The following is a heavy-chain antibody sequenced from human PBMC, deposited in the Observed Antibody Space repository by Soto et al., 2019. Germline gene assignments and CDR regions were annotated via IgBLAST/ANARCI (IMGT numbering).Heavy chain of an antibody. J-gene: IGHJ4*02. D-gene: IGHD6-19*01. V-gene: IGHV1-3*01. CDR1: GYTFTSYA. Sequence: QVQLVQSGAEVKKPGASVKVSCKASGYTFTSYAIHWVRQAPGQGLEWMGWINAGNGDTKYSQEFQGRVTISRDTSARTAYMELSGLTSEDTSVYYCASGRRRGQWLVWPMDYWGQGTLVTVSS. CDR3: ASGRRRGQWLVWPMDY. CDR2: INAGNGDT.